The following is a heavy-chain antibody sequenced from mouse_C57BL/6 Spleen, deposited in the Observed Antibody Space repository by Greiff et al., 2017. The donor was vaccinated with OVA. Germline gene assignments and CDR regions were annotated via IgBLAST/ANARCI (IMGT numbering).Heavy chain of an antibody. CDR3: ARGSNLDY. J-gene: IGHJ2*01. Sequence: EVQLQQSGPELVKPGASVKISCKASGYTFTDYYMNWVKQSHGKSLEWIGDINPNNGGTSYNQKFKGKATLTVDKSSSTAYMELRSLTSEDSAVYYCARGSNLDYWGQGTTLTVSS. D-gene: IGHD5-1*01. CDR1: GYTFTDYY. CDR2: INPNNGGT. V-gene: IGHV1-26*01.